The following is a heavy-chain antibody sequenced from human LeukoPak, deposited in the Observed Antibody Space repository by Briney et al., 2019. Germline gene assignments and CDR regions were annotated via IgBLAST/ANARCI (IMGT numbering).Heavy chain of an antibody. Sequence: GGSLRLSCAASGLTFSGSGIHWVRQASGKGLEGLGRIGRQGDSDATRYAASLKGKFTISRVDSRNTAYLQMNSLKTEDTAVYYCAGDYNFLTGLNYWGQGTLVTVSS. D-gene: IGHD3-9*01. V-gene: IGHV3-73*01. CDR2: IGRQGDSDAT. J-gene: IGHJ4*02. CDR3: AGDYNFLTGLNY. CDR1: GLTFSGSG.